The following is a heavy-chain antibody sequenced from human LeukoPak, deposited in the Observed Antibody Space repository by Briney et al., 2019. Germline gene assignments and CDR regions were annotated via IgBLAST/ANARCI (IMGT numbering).Heavy chain of an antibody. J-gene: IGHJ6*02. CDR3: ARVKGLSAMVLGGMDV. Sequence: EASVKVSCKASGYTSNSYGISWVRQAPGQGLEWMGWIGAYNGNTNYAQKLHGRVTMTTDTSTSTAYMELRSLRSDDTAVYYCARVKGLSAMVLGGMDVWGQGTTVTVSS. CDR1: GYTSNSYG. CDR2: IGAYNGNT. V-gene: IGHV1-18*01. D-gene: IGHD5-18*01.